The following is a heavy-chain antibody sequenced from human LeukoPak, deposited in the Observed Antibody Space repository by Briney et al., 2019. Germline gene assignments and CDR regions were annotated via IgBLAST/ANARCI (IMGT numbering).Heavy chain of an antibody. CDR3: AKRPSDYGDYVSYFDY. D-gene: IGHD4-17*01. J-gene: IGHJ4*02. CDR1: GFTFSSYA. CDR2: ISYDGSNK. V-gene: IGHV3-30*01. Sequence: GGSLRLSCAASGFTFSSYAMHWVRQAPGKGLEWVAVISYDGSNKYYADSVKGRLTISRDNSKDTLYLQMNSLRAEDTAVYYCAKRPSDYGDYVSYFDYWGQGTLVTVSS.